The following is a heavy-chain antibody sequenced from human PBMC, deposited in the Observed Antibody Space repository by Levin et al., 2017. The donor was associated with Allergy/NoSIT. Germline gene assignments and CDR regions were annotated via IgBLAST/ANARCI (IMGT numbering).Heavy chain of an antibody. CDR3: AKPMYNWNDKDAFDI. CDR2: ISWNSGSI. V-gene: IGHV3-9*01. D-gene: IGHD1-1*01. Sequence: AGGSLRLSCAASGFTFDDYAMHWVRQAPGKGLEWVSGISWNSGSIGYADSVKGRFTISRDNAKNSLYLQMNSLRAEDTALYYCAKPMYNWNDKDAFDIWGQGTMVTVSS. J-gene: IGHJ3*02. CDR1: GFTFDDYA.